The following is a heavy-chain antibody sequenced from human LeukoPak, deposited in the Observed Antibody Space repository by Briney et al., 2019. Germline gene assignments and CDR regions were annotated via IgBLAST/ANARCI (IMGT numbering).Heavy chain of an antibody. V-gene: IGHV1-2*02. D-gene: IGHD2-21*01. Sequence: GASVKVSCKASGYTFTGCYMHWVRQAPGQGLEWMGWINPNSGGTNYAQKFQGRVTMTRDTSISTAYMELSRLRSDDTAVYYCARCQTLLCYSHGAFDIWGQGTMVTVSS. CDR1: GYTFTGCY. CDR3: ARCQTLLCYSHGAFDI. J-gene: IGHJ3*02. CDR2: INPNSGGT.